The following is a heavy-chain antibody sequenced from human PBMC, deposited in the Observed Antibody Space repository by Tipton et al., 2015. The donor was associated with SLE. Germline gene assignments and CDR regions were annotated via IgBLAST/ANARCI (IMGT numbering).Heavy chain of an antibody. V-gene: IGHV3-7*01. CDR2: IKQDGSEK. CDR3: ARGCSLKTGFFDY. D-gene: IGHD7-27*01. J-gene: IGHJ4*02. Sequence: GSLRLSCAASGFTFSSYWMSWVRQAPGKGLEWVANIKQDGSEKYYVDSVKGRFTISRDNAKNSLYLQMNSLRAEDTAVYYCARGCSLKTGFFDYWGQGTLVTVSS. CDR1: GFTFSSYW.